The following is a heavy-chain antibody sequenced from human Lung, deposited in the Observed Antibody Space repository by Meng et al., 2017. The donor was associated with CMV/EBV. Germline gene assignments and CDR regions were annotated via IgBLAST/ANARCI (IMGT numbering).Heavy chain of an antibody. D-gene: IGHD1-7*01. CDR1: GYTFTSYD. Sequence: ASVKVSXKASGYTFTSYDINWVRQATGQGLEWMGWMNPNSGNTGYAQKFQGRVTMTRNTSISTAYMELSSLRSEDTAVYYCARSGTTAGNWVAPWGQGTLVTVSS. CDR2: MNPNSGNT. V-gene: IGHV1-8*01. CDR3: ARSGTTAGNWVAP. J-gene: IGHJ5*02.